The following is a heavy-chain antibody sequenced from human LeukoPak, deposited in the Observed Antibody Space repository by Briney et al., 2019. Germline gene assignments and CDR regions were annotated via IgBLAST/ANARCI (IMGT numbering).Heavy chain of an antibody. D-gene: IGHD3-10*01. Sequence: PGGSLRLSCEASTFTFSTYWMHWVRQVPGKGLLWVSYINGDGSSSNYADSVKGRLTISRDNAKNTLYLQMNSLRAEDTAVYYCATGSGTYYDSWGQGTLVTVSS. CDR3: ATGSGTYYDS. J-gene: IGHJ4*02. CDR2: INGDGSSS. CDR1: TFTFSTYW. V-gene: IGHV3-74*01.